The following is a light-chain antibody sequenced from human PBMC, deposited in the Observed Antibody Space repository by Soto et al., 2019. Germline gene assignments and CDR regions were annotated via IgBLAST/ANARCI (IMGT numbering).Light chain of an antibody. CDR1: QSISSW. CDR3: QQFNSYSPT. Sequence: DIQMTQSPSTLSASVGDRVTITCRASQSISSWLAWYQQKPGKAPKLLIYDASSLESGVPSRFSGSGSGTEFTLTMSSLQPADFATYYCQQFNSYSPTFGQGTKLEIK. CDR2: DAS. V-gene: IGKV1-5*01. J-gene: IGKJ2*01.